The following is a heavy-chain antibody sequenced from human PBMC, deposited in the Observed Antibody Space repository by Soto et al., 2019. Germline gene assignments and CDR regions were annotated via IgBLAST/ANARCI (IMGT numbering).Heavy chain of an antibody. Sequence: SGPTLVNPTQTLTLTCTFAGFSLSTSGMCVSWIRQPPGKALEWLARIDWDDDKFYSTSLKTRLTISKDTSKNQVVLTMTNMDPVDTATYYCARDSVALYYYYYGMDVWGQGTTVTVSS. J-gene: IGHJ6*02. CDR2: IDWDDDK. CDR1: GFSLSTSGMC. V-gene: IGHV2-70*17. D-gene: IGHD2-21*01. CDR3: ARDSVALYYYYYGMDV.